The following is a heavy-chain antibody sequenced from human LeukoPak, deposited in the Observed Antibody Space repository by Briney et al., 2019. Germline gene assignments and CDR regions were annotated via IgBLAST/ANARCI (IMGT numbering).Heavy chain of an antibody. Sequence: SETLSLTCVVSGYSISSGYHWGWIRQPPGKGLEWIGSVYRSGTTYYDPSLKSRVTISVDTSKNQISLKVRSVTAADTAMYYCARENWVFDYWGQGPLVTVSS. V-gene: IGHV4-38-2*02. D-gene: IGHD7-27*01. CDR2: VYRSGTT. CDR1: GYSISSGYH. CDR3: ARENWVFDY. J-gene: IGHJ4*02.